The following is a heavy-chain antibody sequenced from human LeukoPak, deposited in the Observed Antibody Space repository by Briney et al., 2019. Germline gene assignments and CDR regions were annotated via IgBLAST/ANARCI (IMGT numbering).Heavy chain of an antibody. CDR3: AKDAPRYSGYDPPGDY. Sequence: SETLSLTCAVYGGSFSGYYWSWIRQPPGKGLEWIGEINHSGSTNYNPSLKSRVTISVDTSKNQFSLKLSSVTAADTAVYYCAKDAPRYSGYDPPGDYWGQGTLVTVSS. CDR2: INHSGST. CDR1: GGSFSGYY. D-gene: IGHD5-12*01. V-gene: IGHV4-34*01. J-gene: IGHJ4*02.